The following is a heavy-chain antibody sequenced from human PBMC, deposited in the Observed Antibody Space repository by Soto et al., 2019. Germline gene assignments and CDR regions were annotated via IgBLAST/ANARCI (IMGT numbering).Heavy chain of an antibody. CDR3: ARLEATRTTWFAGPYNWFDP. CDR2: NSAYNDNT. V-gene: IGHV1-18*01. Sequence: ASVKVSCKSSGYTFTKFGISWVRQAPGQGLEWMGWNSAYNDNTNYAQKLQGRVTMTSDTSSSTAYLQWSSLKASDTAMYYCARLEATRTTWFAGPYNWFDPWGEGTLVTVSS. D-gene: IGHD3-10*01. J-gene: IGHJ5*02. CDR1: GYTFTKFG.